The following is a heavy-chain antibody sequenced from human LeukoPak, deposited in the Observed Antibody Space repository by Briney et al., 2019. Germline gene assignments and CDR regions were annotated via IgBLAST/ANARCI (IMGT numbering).Heavy chain of an antibody. CDR1: GGTFSSYA. CDR3: AREAIYGDYRY. V-gene: IGHV1-69*01. CDR2: ITPIFGTA. D-gene: IGHD4-17*01. Sequence: GASVKVSCKASGGTFSSYAISWVRQAPGQGLEWMGGITPIFGTANYAQKFQGRVTVTADESTSTAYMELSSLRSEDTAVYYCAREAIYGDYRYWGQGTLVTVSS. J-gene: IGHJ4*02.